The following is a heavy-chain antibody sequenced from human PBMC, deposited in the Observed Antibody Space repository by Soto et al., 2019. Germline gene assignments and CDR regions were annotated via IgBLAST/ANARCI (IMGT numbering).Heavy chain of an antibody. D-gene: IGHD3-9*01. CDR2: INHSGST. V-gene: IGHV4-34*01. CDR3: AKKKFPGLLNY. CDR1: GGSFSGYY. J-gene: IGHJ4*02. Sequence: PSETLSLTCAVYGGSFSGYYWTWIRQPPGTGLEWIGEINHSGSTNYNPSLKSRVTISVDTSKNQFSLKLTSVTAADTAVYYCAKKKFPGLLNYGGQETRAPASS.